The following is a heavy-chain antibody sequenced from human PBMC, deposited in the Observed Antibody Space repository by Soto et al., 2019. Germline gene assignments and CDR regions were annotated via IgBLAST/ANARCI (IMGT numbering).Heavy chain of an antibody. Sequence: ETLSLTCTFSGGSIGSSSYYWGWIRQPPGKGLEWIGSIYYSGSTYYNPSLKSRVTISVDTSKNQFSLKLSSVTAADTAVYYCARPRHSYGRGYDAFDIWGQGTMVTVSS. D-gene: IGHD5-18*01. CDR1: GGSIGSSSYY. J-gene: IGHJ3*02. V-gene: IGHV4-39*01. CDR2: IYYSGST. CDR3: ARPRHSYGRGYDAFDI.